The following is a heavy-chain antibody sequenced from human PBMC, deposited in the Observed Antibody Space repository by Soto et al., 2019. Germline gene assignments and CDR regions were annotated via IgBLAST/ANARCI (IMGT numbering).Heavy chain of an antibody. D-gene: IGHD3-3*01. CDR3: AGAILGVVIIRRRNNWFGT. CDR1: AFTFSIYE. V-gene: IGHV3-48*03. CDR2: ISSSGSTL. J-gene: IGHJ5*02. Sequence: GGSLRLSCAASAFTFSIYEMNWVRQAPGKXLEWVSYISSSGSTLYYAESVKCRFTISRDNAKTSLYLQMRRLRAEDTSVYYCAGAILGVVIIRRRNNWFGTCGQATLVTV.